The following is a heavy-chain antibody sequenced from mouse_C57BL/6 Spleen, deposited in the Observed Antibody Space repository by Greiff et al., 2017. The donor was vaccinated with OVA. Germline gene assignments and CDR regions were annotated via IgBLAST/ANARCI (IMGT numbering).Heavy chain of an antibody. D-gene: IGHD2-2*01. CDR3: AREPDGYDGGY. J-gene: IGHJ2*01. Sequence: QVQLQQSGPELVKPGASVKISCKASGYAFSSSWMNWVKQRPGKGLEWIGRIYPGDGDTNYNGKFKGKATLTADKSSSTAYMPLSSLTSEYSAVYFCAREPDGYDGGYWGQGTTLTVSS. CDR1: GYAFSSSW. CDR2: IYPGDGDT. V-gene: IGHV1-82*01.